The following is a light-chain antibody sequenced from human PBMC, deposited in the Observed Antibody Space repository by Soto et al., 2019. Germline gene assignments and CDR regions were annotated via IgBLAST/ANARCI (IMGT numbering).Light chain of an antibody. CDR1: QSVSNS. CDR3: QRYNSWPPWT. Sequence: ILMTQSPATLSVSPGERATLSCRASQSVSNSLAWYQQKPGQAPRLLIYDASTRATGIPSRFSGNGSGTDFTLTISGPHSEDFAVYYCQRYNSWPPWTFGQGTKVDIK. CDR2: DAS. J-gene: IGKJ1*01. V-gene: IGKV3-15*01.